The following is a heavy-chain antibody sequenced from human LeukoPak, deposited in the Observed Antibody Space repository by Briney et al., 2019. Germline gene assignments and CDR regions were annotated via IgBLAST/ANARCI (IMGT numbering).Heavy chain of an antibody. D-gene: IGHD5-18*01. CDR1: GFTVSSNY. CDR3: AKGRYSYDNDAFDI. CDR2: IYSGGST. V-gene: IGHV3-53*01. J-gene: IGHJ3*02. Sequence: GSLRLSCAASGFTVSSNYMSWVRQAPGKGLEWVSVIYSGGSTYYADSVKGRFTISRDNSKNTLYLQMNSLRAEDTAVYYCAKGRYSYDNDAFDIWGQGTMVTVSS.